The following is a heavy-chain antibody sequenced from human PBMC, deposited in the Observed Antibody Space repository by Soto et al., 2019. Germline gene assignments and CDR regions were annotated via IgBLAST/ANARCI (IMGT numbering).Heavy chain of an antibody. CDR1: GYTFTSYY. CDR2: INPSGGYT. Sequence: ASVKVSCKASGYTFTSYYMNWVRQAPGQGLEWLGIINPSGGYTTYAQRFLGRVTMTSDTSTSTAYMELSSLRSEDTAVYYCASSATTADYYYGMDVWGQGTTVTVSS. J-gene: IGHJ6*02. D-gene: IGHD1-26*01. V-gene: IGHV1-46*01. CDR3: ASSATTADYYYGMDV.